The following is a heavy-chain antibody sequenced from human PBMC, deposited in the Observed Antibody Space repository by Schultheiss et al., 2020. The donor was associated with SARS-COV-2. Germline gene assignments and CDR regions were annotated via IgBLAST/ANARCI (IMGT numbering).Heavy chain of an antibody. Sequence: SETLSLTCTVSGGSISSYYWGWIRQPPGKGLEWIGSIYYSGSTYYNPSLKSRVTISVDTSKNQFSLKLSSVTAADTAVYYCASTSDIVVAVATTWGQGTLVTV. CDR1: GGSISSYY. CDR2: IYYSGST. CDR3: ASTSDIVVAVATT. J-gene: IGHJ1*01. D-gene: IGHD2-15*01. V-gene: IGHV4-39*01.